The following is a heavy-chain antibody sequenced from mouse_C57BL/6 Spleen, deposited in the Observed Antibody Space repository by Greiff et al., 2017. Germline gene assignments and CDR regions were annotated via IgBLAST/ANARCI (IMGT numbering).Heavy chain of an antibody. J-gene: IGHJ3*01. CDR3: ARGAYYGSSGGFAY. CDR2: INPNNGGT. Sequence: EVQLQQSGPELVKPGASVKMSCKASGYTFTDYNMHWVKQSHGKSLEWIGYINPNNGGTSYNQKFKGKATLTVNKSSSTAYMELRSLTSEESAVYYCARGAYYGSSGGFAYWGQGTLVTVSA. CDR1: GYTFTDYN. V-gene: IGHV1-22*01. D-gene: IGHD1-1*01.